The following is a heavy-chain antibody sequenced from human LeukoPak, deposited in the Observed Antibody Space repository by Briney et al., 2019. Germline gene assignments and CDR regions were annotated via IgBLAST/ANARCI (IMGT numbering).Heavy chain of an antibody. Sequence: GSTNYNPSLKSRVTISVDTSKNQFSLKLSSVTAADTAVYYCARPRTLYSSGWYLGYDAFDIWGQGTMVTVSS. J-gene: IGHJ3*02. V-gene: IGHV4-59*08. CDR2: GST. CDR3: ARPRTLYSSGWYLGYDAFDI. D-gene: IGHD6-19*01.